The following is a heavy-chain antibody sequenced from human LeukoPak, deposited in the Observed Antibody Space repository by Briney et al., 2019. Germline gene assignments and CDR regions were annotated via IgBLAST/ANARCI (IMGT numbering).Heavy chain of an antibody. CDR3: AREHPTAIATDY. V-gene: IGHV4-4*07. J-gene: IGHJ4*02. Sequence: PSETLSLTCTVSGGSISSYYWSWIRQPAGKGLEWIGRIYSTGSSNYNPSLKSRLAMSIDTSRNQFSLKLSSVTAADTAIYYCAREHPTAIATDYWGQGTLVTVSS. CDR2: IYSTGSS. D-gene: IGHD2-21*02. CDR1: GGSISSYY.